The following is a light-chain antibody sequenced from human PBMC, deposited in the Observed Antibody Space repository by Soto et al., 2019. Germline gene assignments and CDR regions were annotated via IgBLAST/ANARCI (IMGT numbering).Light chain of an antibody. CDR2: YDS. Sequence: YELTQPPSVSVAPEKTATITCGGNNIGDKRVHWYRQKPGQAPVLLISYDSDRPSWIPERFSGSNSGNTATLTISRVEAGDEADYYCQVWDIMTDNYVFGGGTKLTVL. V-gene: IGLV3-21*04. J-gene: IGLJ1*01. CDR3: QVWDIMTDNYV. CDR1: NIGDKR.